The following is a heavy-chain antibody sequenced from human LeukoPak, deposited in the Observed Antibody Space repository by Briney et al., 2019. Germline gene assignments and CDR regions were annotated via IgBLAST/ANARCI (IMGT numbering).Heavy chain of an antibody. Sequence: PSETLSLTCTVSGGSISSYYWSWIRQPPGKGLEWIGYIYYSGSTNYNPSLKSRVTISVDTSKNQFSLKLSSVTAADTAVYYCAREDYYDSSGYYPTLRRVRWFDPWGQGTLVTVSS. D-gene: IGHD3-22*01. CDR3: AREDYYDSSGYYPTLRRVRWFDP. CDR2: IYYSGST. J-gene: IGHJ5*02. V-gene: IGHV4-59*12. CDR1: GGSISSYY.